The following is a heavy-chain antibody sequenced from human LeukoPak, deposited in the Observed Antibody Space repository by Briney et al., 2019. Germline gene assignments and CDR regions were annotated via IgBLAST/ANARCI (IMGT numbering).Heavy chain of an antibody. CDR2: INPSGGST. CDR3: ARGHCSSTSCYTSSDYYYYYMDV. V-gene: IGHV1-46*01. D-gene: IGHD2-2*02. CDR1: GYTFSSYY. Sequence: ASVKVSCKASGYTFSSYYMHWVRQAPGQGLEWMGIINPSGGSTSYAQKFQGRVTMTRDTSTSTVYMELRSLRSEDTAVYYCARGHCSSTSCYTSSDYYYYYMDVWGKGTTVTISS. J-gene: IGHJ6*03.